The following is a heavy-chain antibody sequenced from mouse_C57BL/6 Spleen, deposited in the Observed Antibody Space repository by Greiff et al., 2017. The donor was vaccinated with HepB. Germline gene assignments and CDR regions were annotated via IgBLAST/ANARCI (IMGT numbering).Heavy chain of an antibody. J-gene: IGHJ2*01. CDR2: FYPGSGSI. V-gene: IGHV1-62-2*01. D-gene: IGHD1-1*01. CDR3: ARYEEGYYYGSSYFDY. Sequence: QVQLKQSGAELVKPGASVKLSCKASGYTFTEYTIHWVKQRSGQGLEWIGWFYPGSGSIKYNEKFKDKATLTADKSSSTVYMELSRLTSEDSAVYFCARYEEGYYYGSSYFDYWGQGTTLTVSS. CDR1: GYTFTEYT.